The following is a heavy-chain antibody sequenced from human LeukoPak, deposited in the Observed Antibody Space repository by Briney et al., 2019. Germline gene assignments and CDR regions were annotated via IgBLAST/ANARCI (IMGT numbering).Heavy chain of an antibody. CDR3: ARQSSGWDRGPFDY. V-gene: IGHV4-59*01. J-gene: IGHJ4*02. D-gene: IGHD6-19*01. Sequence: SETLSLTCTVSGGSISSYYWSWIRQPPGKGPEWIGYIYYSGSTNYNPSLKSRVTISVDTSKNQFSLKLSSVTAADTAVYYCARQSSGWDRGPFDYWGQGTLVTVSS. CDR1: GGSISSYY. CDR2: IYYSGST.